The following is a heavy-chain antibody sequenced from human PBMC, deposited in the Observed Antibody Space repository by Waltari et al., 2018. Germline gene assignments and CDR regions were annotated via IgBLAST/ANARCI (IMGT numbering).Heavy chain of an antibody. J-gene: IGHJ4*02. CDR2: LNADGNTA. CDR1: GFTFTNYW. V-gene: IGHV3-74*03. Sequence: EVQMVESGGDLVQPGESLRLSCAASGFTFTNYWMHWVRQVPGKELEWLSSLNADGNTAMYADSVKGQFTISRDNDKNIVYLHMVRLRAEDTAIYYCTREAFKYGYTVGSDYWGQGTLVTVSS. D-gene: IGHD5-18*01. CDR3: TREAFKYGYTVGSDY.